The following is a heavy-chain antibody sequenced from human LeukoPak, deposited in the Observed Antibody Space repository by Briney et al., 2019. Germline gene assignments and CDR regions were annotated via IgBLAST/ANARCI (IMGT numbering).Heavy chain of an antibody. CDR1: GFTFRTYW. CDR3: ARGLGSPTDY. Sequence: PGGSLRLSCAASGFTFRTYWMHWLRQAPGKGLVWVSRINDDGSTTTYADSVKGRFTISRDNAKSTLYLQMNSLRAEDTAVYYCARGLGSPTDYWDQGTLVTVSS. CDR2: INDDGSTT. D-gene: IGHD1-26*01. V-gene: IGHV3-74*01. J-gene: IGHJ4*02.